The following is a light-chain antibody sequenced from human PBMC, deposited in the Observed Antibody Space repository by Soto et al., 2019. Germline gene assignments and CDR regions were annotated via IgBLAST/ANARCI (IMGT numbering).Light chain of an antibody. Sequence: ESVLTQSPGTLSLSQGERATLSCRASQSVSSSYLAWYQQKPGQAPRLLIYGASSRATGIPDRFSGSGPGTDFTLTISRLEPEDFAVYYCQQYGSSPWTFGQGTKV. CDR1: QSVSSSY. CDR3: QQYGSSPWT. CDR2: GAS. V-gene: IGKV3-20*01. J-gene: IGKJ1*01.